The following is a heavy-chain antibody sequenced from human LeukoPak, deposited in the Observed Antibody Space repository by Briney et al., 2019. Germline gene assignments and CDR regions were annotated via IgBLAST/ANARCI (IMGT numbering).Heavy chain of an antibody. CDR2: ISSEGSST. CDR1: GFTFSIYW. J-gene: IGHJ4*02. CDR3: ARGENTYIDY. D-gene: IGHD3-16*01. V-gene: IGHV3-74*01. Sequence: GALGLSCAAAGFTFSIYWMQWVRPAPGKGLGWGSRISSEGSSTTYADSVKGRFTISRDNAKDTLYLQMNSLRAEDTAVYYCARGENTYIDYWGQGTLVTVSS.